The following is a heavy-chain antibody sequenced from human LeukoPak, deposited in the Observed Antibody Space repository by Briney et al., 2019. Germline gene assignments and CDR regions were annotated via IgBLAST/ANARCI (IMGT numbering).Heavy chain of an antibody. Sequence: PGGSLRLSCAASGFTFDDYAMHWVRQAPGKGLEWVSGISWNSGSIGYADSVKGRFTISRDNAKNSLYLQMNSLRAEDTALYYCAKDGIQWSSMGHFDYWGQGTLVTVSS. V-gene: IGHV3-9*01. CDR2: ISWNSGSI. CDR1: GFTFDDYA. D-gene: IGHD5-12*01. J-gene: IGHJ4*02. CDR3: AKDGIQWSSMGHFDY.